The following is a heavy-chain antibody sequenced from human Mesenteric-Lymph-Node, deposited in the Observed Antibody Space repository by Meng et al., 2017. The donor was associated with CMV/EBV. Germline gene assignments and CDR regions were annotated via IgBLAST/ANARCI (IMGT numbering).Heavy chain of an antibody. CDR3: ARVQSYSDY. CDR2: IHYSGST. Sequence: SETLSLTCTVSGGSISGYYWSWIRQPPGKELEWIGYIHYSGSTHYNPSLRSRVTISVDASKNQLSLKVTSVTASDTAVYYCARVQSYSDYWGQGTLVTVSS. CDR1: GGSISGYY. V-gene: IGHV4-59*01. J-gene: IGHJ4*02.